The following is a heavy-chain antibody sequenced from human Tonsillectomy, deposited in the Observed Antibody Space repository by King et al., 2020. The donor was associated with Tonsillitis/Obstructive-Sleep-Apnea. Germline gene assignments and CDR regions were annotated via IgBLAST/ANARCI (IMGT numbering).Heavy chain of an antibody. J-gene: IGHJ3*02. Sequence: VQLVESGGGLVQPGGSLRLSCAASGFTIRSYWMHWVRQAPGKGLVWVSYIENDGITSTYADSVKGRFTISRDNAKNTLYLQMNSLRAEDTAVYYCARAAFWRGTRCKGAFDIWGQGTMVTVSS. CDR3: ARAAFWRGTRCKGAFDI. CDR1: GFTIRSYW. CDR2: IENDGITS. V-gene: IGHV3-74*02. D-gene: IGHD3-3*01.